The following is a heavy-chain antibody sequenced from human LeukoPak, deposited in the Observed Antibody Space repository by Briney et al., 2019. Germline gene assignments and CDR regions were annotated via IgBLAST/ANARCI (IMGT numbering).Heavy chain of an antibody. Sequence: PSETLSLTCAVYGGSFSGYYWSWIRQPPGKGLEWIGEINHSGSTNYNPSLKSRVTISADTSKHQFSLKLSSVTAADTAVYYCASRSSIWSGYQDTLYYFDSWGQGTLVTVSS. D-gene: IGHD3-3*01. CDR1: GGSFSGYY. J-gene: IGHJ4*02. CDR2: INHSGST. CDR3: ASRSSIWSGYQDTLYYFDS. V-gene: IGHV4-34*01.